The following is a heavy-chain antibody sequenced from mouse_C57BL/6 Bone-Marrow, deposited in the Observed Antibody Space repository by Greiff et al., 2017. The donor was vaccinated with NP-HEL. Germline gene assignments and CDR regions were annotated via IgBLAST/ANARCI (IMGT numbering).Heavy chain of an antibody. CDR2: IHPSDSDT. J-gene: IGHJ2*01. Sequence: VQLQQPGAELVKPGASVKVSCKASGYTFTSYWMHWVKQRPGQGLEWIGRIHPSDSDTNYNQKFKGKATLTVDKSSSTAYMQLSSLTSEDSAVYYCARGSITTVEAHDYWGQGTTLTVSS. D-gene: IGHD1-1*01. V-gene: IGHV1-74*01. CDR3: ARGSITTVEAHDY. CDR1: GYTFTSYW.